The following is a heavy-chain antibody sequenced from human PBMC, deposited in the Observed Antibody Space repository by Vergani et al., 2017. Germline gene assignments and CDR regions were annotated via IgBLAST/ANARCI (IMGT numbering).Heavy chain of an antibody. D-gene: IGHD1-1*01. V-gene: IGHV3-66*01. CDR2: IYRGDET. J-gene: IGHJ5*01. CDR1: GSTVSGNY. CDR3: AKGGWNYWFDS. Sequence: ELQLVESGGGLVQPGGSLRLSCAASGSTVSGNYMTWVRQAPGKGLEWVSHIYRGDETYYADSVKGRFTISRDNSKSTLYLQMNSLRAEDTAIYYCAKGGWNYWFDSWGQGTLVIVSS.